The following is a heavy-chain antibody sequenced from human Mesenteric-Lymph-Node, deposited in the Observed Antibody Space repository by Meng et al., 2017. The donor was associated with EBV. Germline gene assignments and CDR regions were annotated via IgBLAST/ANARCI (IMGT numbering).Heavy chain of an antibody. CDR3: ARDGSAYYGSGTFYRDY. CDR1: GYTFTSYG. Sequence: VQRVQSEAEVKKPGASVKVSCKASGYTFTSYGLSWVRQAPGQGLEWMGWISAYNGNTIHAQNLQGRLTMTTDASTSTAYMELRSLRSDDTAIYYCARDGSAYYGSGTFYRDYWGQGTLVTVSS. V-gene: IGHV1-18*01. J-gene: IGHJ4*02. D-gene: IGHD3-10*01. CDR2: ISAYNGNT.